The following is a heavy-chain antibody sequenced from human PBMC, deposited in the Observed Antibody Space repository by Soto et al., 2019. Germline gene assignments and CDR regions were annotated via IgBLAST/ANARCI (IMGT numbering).Heavy chain of an antibody. Sequence: QITLKESGPTRVKPTQTLTLTCTFSGFSLSTSGVGVGWIRQPPGKALERLALIYWDDDKRYSPSLKSRLTVTKDTSKNQVVLTMTNMDPADTGTYYCAHRAGFQGNWNGGCLDLWGQGALVTVSS. J-gene: IGHJ5*02. CDR3: AHRAGFQGNWNGGCLDL. CDR1: GFSLSTSGVG. V-gene: IGHV2-5*02. CDR2: IYWDDDK. D-gene: IGHD1-1*01.